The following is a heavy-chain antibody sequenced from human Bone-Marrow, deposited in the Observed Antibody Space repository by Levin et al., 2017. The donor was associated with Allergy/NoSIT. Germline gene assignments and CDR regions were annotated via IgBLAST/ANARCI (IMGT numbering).Heavy chain of an antibody. Sequence: SVKVSCKASGGTPRKYDISWVRQAPGQGLEWMGGIIPIFGTANYAPKFQGRLTISADESTRTFYMALTSLTSEDTAVYYCARDAIVVATIDGFDIWGQGTRVTVSS. CDR1: GGTPRKYD. CDR3: ARDAIVVATIDGFDI. J-gene: IGHJ3*02. CDR2: IIPIFGTA. D-gene: IGHD3-22*01. V-gene: IGHV1-69*13.